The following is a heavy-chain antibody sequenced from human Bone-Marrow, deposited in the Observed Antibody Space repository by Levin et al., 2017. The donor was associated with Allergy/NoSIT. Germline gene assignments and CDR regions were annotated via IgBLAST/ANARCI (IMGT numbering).Heavy chain of an antibody. CDR2: ITRDGATT. D-gene: IGHD3-3*01. Sequence: GGSLRLSCAASRFSFKAFAMNWVRQAPGKGLEWVSSITRDGATTRYADSVKGRFTVSRDNSRATLYLQLDSLMVDDTAVYYCAREARITVFGVALGPWGQGSLVTVSS. V-gene: IGHV3-23*01. CDR3: AREARITVFGVALGP. CDR1: RFSFKAFA. J-gene: IGHJ5*02.